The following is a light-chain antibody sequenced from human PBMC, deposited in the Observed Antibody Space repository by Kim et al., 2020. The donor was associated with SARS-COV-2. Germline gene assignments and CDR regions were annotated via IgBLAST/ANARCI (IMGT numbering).Light chain of an antibody. V-gene: IGKV1-27*01. CDR1: QGISNY. Sequence: ASVGDRVNITCRASQGISNYLAWYQQKPGKVPKLLIYAASALQSGVPSRFSGSGSETDFTLTNSSLQPEDVATYYCQKYNGAPWTFGQGTKVDIK. CDR2: AAS. CDR3: QKYNGAPWT. J-gene: IGKJ1*01.